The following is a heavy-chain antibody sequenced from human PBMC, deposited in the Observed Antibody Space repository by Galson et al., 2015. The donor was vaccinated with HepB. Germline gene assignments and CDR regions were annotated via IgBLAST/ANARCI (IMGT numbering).Heavy chain of an antibody. D-gene: IGHD2-15*01. Sequence: TLSLTCTVSGGSISSYYWSWIRQPPVKGLEWMGYIYYSGSTNYNPSLKSRVTISVDTSKNQFSLKLSSVTAADTAVYYCAREIRGIVVVVAARPSRDNWFDPWGQGTLVTVSS. CDR3: AREIRGIVVVVAARPSRDNWFDP. CDR2: IYYSGST. J-gene: IGHJ5*02. CDR1: GGSISSYY. V-gene: IGHV4-59*12.